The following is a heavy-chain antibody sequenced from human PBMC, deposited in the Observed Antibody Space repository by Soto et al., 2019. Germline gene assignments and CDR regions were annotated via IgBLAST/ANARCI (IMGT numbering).Heavy chain of an antibody. CDR1: GVSISSYF. V-gene: IGHV4-59*01. Sequence: SETLSITCSVSGVSISSYFWSWIRQAPGRGLEWIGYTYHRGSTNYSPSLRGRVAISLDTSENQFSLKVNSVTAADTAVYYCARIGGYHGPLDYWGQGTPVTVSS. CDR2: TYHRGST. CDR3: ARIGGYHGPLDY. J-gene: IGHJ4*02. D-gene: IGHD6-25*01.